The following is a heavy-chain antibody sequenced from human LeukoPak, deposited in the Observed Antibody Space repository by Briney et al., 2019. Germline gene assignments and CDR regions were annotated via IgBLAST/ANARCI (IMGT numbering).Heavy chain of an antibody. D-gene: IGHD3-22*01. V-gene: IGHV3-11*04. CDR3: AGSTIYYYDSSGYGWDY. CDR2: ISSSGSTI. Sequence: GGSLRLSCAASGFTFSDYYMSWIRQAPGKGLEWVSYISSSGSTIYYADSVKGRFTISRDNAKNSLYLQMNSLRAEDTAVYYCAGSTIYYYDSSGYGWDYWGQGTLVTVSS. CDR1: GFTFSDYY. J-gene: IGHJ4*02.